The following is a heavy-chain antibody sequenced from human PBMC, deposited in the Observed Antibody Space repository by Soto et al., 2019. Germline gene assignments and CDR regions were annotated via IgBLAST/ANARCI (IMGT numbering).Heavy chain of an antibody. J-gene: IGHJ6*02. Sequence: QVQLVESGGGVVQPGRSLRLSCAASGFTFSSYAMHWVRQAPGKGLEWVAVISYDGSNKYYADSVKGRFTISRDNSKNTLYLQMNSLRAEDTAVYYCARDRKYXXWSGYYRGQDYYYYGMDVWGQGTTVTVS. CDR3: ARDRKYXXWSGYYRGQDYYYYGMDV. D-gene: IGHD3-3*01. CDR2: ISYDGSNK. CDR1: GFTFSSYA. V-gene: IGHV3-30-3*01.